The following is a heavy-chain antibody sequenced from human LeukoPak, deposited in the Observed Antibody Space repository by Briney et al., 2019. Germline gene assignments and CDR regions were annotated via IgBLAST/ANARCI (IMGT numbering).Heavy chain of an antibody. CDR1: GGSFSGYY. J-gene: IGHJ5*02. CDR3: ARGLRGSNWFDP. CDR2: INHSGST. V-gene: IGHV4-34*01. Sequence: SETLSLTCAVYGGSFSGYYWSWIRQPPEKGLEWIGEINHSGSTNYNPSLKSRVTISVDTSKNQFSLKLSSVTAADTAVYYCARGLRGSNWFDPWGQGTLVTVSS.